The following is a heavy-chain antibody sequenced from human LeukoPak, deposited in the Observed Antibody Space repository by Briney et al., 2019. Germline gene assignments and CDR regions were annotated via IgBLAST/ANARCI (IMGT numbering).Heavy chain of an antibody. V-gene: IGHV1-18*01. CDR2: ISAYNGNT. CDR3: ARVIQSGYNYYYYMDV. D-gene: IGHD3-3*01. J-gene: IGHJ6*03. Sequence: ASVKVSCKASGYTFTSYGISWVRQAPGQGLEWMGWISAYNGNTNYAQKLQSRVTMTTDTSTSTAYMELRSLRSDDTAVYYCARVIQSGYNYYYYMDVWGKGTTVTVSS. CDR1: GYTFTSYG.